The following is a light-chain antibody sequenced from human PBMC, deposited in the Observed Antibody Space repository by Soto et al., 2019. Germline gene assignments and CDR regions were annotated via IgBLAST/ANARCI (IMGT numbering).Light chain of an antibody. CDR1: QGIEND. V-gene: IGKV1-17*01. J-gene: IGKJ4*01. CDR2: AAY. CDR3: LQLNSYPLT. Sequence: DIQMTQSPSSLSASVGDRVTITCRASQGIENDLGWYQQKPGKAPKRLIYAAYSLQSGVPSRFSGSGSGTEFTLIISSLQPEDFATYYCLQLNSYPLTFGGGTKVEIK.